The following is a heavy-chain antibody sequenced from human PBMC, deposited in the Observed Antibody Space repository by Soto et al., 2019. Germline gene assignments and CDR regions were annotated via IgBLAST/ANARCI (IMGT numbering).Heavy chain of an antibody. CDR2: ISGYNGNT. CDR3: ARDREYYYYSSGNYYYHSGMDV. V-gene: IGHV1-18*04. J-gene: IGHJ6*02. Sequence: QVQLVESGAEVKKPGASVKVSCKASGYTFTNYGISWVRQAPGQGLEWMGWISGYNGNTKYAQKSQGRDTMTTDTPTNTAYMALRSLRSDDTAVYYCARDREYYYYSSGNYYYHSGMDVWGQGTTVTVS. CDR1: GYTFTNYG. D-gene: IGHD3-22*01.